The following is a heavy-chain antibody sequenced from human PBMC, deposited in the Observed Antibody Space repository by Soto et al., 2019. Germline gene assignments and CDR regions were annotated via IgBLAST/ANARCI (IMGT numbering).Heavy chain of an antibody. Sequence: SETLSLTCAVYGGSFSGYYWSWIRQPPGKGLEWIGEINHSGSTNYNPSLKSRVTISVDTSKNQFSLKLSSVTAADTAVYYCARGVLRFLARRFYFDYWGQGTLVTVSS. CDR3: ARGVLRFLARRFYFDY. CDR2: INHSGST. CDR1: GGSFSGYY. V-gene: IGHV4-34*01. J-gene: IGHJ4*02. D-gene: IGHD3-3*01.